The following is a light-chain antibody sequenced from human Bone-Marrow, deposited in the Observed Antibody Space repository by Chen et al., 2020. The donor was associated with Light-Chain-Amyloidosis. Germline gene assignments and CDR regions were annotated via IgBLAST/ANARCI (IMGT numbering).Light chain of an antibody. Sequence: FILTQPHSVSESPGKTVIMFCNSSSGSIATNYVQGYQQRPGSSPTTVIYEDDQRPSGVPDRFSGSIDRSSNSASLTISGLKTEDEADYYCQSYQGSSQGVFGGGTKLTVL. V-gene: IGLV6-57*01. CDR2: EDD. J-gene: IGLJ3*02. CDR1: SGSIATNY. CDR3: QSYQGSSQGV.